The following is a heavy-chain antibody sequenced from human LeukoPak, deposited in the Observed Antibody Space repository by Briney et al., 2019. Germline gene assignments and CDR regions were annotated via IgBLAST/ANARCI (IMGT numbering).Heavy chain of an antibody. V-gene: IGHV4-4*07. CDR2: IYASGST. J-gene: IGHJ4*02. Sequence: PSETLSLTCTVSGGSISSYYWSWIRQPAGKGLEWIGRIYASGSTNYNPSLKSRVTMSVDTSKNQFSLKLSSVTAADTAVYYCARVPPTTYYYGSGSFDYWGQGTLVTVSS. D-gene: IGHD3-10*01. CDR1: GGSISSYY. CDR3: ARVPPTTYYYGSGSFDY.